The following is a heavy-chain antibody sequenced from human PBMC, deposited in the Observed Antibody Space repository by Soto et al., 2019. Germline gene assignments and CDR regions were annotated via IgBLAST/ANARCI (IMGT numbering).Heavy chain of an antibody. CDR3: AKDTAPGFYDANGHLDY. D-gene: IGHD2-8*01. Sequence: VQLVESGGGLVQPGRSRRLSCVVSGISFDDYAMHCVRQVPGKGLAWVSGINWDSGDIGYADSVKGRFTISRDNAKNSLYLQMNSLRTEDTALYYCAKDTAPGFYDANGHLDYWGQGTPVTVSS. J-gene: IGHJ4*02. CDR2: INWDSGDI. V-gene: IGHV3-9*01. CDR1: GISFDDYA.